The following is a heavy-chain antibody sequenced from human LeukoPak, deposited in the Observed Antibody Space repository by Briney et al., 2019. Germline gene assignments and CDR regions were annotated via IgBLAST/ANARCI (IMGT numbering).Heavy chain of an antibody. CDR3: ARDRSRGSRIRNYYYGMDV. V-gene: IGHV3-21*01. D-gene: IGHD6-13*01. Sequence: GGSLRLSCAASGFTFSSYSMNWVRQAPGKGLEWVTSISSSSSYIYYADSVKGRFTISRDNAKNSLCLQMNSLRAEDTAVYYCARDRSRGSRIRNYYYGMDVWGQGTTVTVSS. CDR1: GFTFSSYS. CDR2: ISSSSSYI. J-gene: IGHJ6*02.